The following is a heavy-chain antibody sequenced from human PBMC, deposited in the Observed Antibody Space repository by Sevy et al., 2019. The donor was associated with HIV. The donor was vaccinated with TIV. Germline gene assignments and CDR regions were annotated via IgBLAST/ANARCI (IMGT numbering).Heavy chain of an antibody. Sequence: GGSLRLSCAASGFTFDDYGMSWVRQAPGKGLEWVSGINWNGGSTGYADSVKGRFTISRDNAKNSLYLQMNSLRAEDTALYYCARGLPFGGYSGYDSNYFDYWGQGTLVTVSS. J-gene: IGHJ4*02. D-gene: IGHD5-12*01. CDR1: GFTFDDYG. CDR2: INWNGGST. V-gene: IGHV3-20*04. CDR3: ARGLPFGGYSGYDSNYFDY.